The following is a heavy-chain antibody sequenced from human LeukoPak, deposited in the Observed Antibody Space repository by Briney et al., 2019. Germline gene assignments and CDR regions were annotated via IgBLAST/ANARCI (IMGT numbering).Heavy chain of an antibody. CDR2: ISSDGSTI. J-gene: IGHJ4*02. V-gene: IGHV3-11*01. CDR3: ARERTTVRY. CDR1: GFTFSDDY. D-gene: IGHD4-17*01. Sequence: GSLRPSCAASGFTFSDDYMSWIRQAPGKGPEWVSYISSDGSTIFYADSVKGRFTISRDNAKNSLFLQMNSLRAEDTAVYYCARERTTVRYWGQGTLVTVSS.